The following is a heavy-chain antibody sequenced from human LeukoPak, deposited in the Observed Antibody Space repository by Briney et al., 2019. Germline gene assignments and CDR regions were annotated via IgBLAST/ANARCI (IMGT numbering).Heavy chain of an antibody. Sequence: SETLSLTCTVSGYSISSGYYWGWIRQPPGKGLEWIGSIYHSGSTYYNPSLKSRVTISVDTSKNQFSLKLSSVTAADTAVYYCARELIRVDVEYSSPYYYYMDVWGKGTTVTVSS. D-gene: IGHD6-6*01. J-gene: IGHJ6*03. CDR3: ARELIRVDVEYSSPYYYYMDV. CDR2: IYHSGST. CDR1: GYSISSGYY. V-gene: IGHV4-38-2*02.